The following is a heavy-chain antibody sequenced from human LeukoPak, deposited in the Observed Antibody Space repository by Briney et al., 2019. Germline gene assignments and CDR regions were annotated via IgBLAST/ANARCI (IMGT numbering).Heavy chain of an antibody. D-gene: IGHD6-13*01. CDR3: ARDPGTAAHWFDP. J-gene: IGHJ5*02. V-gene: IGHV1-2*04. Sequence: ASVKVSCKASGYTFTGYYMHWVRQAPGQGLEWMGWINPNSGGTNYAQKFQGWVTMTRDTSISTAYMELSRLRSDDTAVYYCARDPGTAAHWFDPWGQGTLVTVSS. CDR1: GYTFTGYY. CDR2: INPNSGGT.